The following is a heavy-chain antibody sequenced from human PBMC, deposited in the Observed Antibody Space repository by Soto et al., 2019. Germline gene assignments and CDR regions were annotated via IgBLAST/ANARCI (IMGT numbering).Heavy chain of an antibody. J-gene: IGHJ4*02. V-gene: IGHV1-69*06. CDR1: GGTFGSYA. CDR2: VIPIFGTP. D-gene: IGHD4-17*01. CDR3: AKLRWTISRQEDDAI. Sequence: QVQLVQSGAEVKKPGSSVKVSCKSSGGTFGSYAISWVLQAPGQGLEWMGGVIPIFGTPHYAQKFHGRVTITADIPTSTAYLELSSLKSADTAVYYGAKLRWTISRQEDDAIWGQGTLVTVSS.